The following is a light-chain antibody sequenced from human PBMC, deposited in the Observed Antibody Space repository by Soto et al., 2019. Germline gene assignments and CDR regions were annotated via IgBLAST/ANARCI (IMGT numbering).Light chain of an antibody. V-gene: IGLV2-14*01. Sequence: QSVLTQAASVSGTPEQSITISCTGSRGDVGSYNFVSWYQQLTGKAPKLMIYEVSNRPSGVSNRFSGSKSGNTASLTISGLQAEDEADYYCSSYTTSSNYVFGSGTKVTVL. J-gene: IGLJ1*01. CDR3: SSYTTSSNYV. CDR1: RGDVGSYNF. CDR2: EVS.